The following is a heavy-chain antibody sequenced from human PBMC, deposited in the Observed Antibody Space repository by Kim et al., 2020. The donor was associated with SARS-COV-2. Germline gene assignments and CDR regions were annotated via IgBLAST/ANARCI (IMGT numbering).Heavy chain of an antibody. CDR3: ARFTPIAAAGTFGGFGDY. CDR2: INHSGST. D-gene: IGHD6-13*01. Sequence: SETLSLTCAVYGGSFSGYYWSWIRQPPGKGLEWIGEINHSGSTNYNPSLKSRVTISVDTSKNQFSLKLSSVTAADTAVYYCARFTPIAAAGTFGGFGDYWGQGTLVTVSS. CDR1: GGSFSGYY. V-gene: IGHV4-34*01. J-gene: IGHJ4*02.